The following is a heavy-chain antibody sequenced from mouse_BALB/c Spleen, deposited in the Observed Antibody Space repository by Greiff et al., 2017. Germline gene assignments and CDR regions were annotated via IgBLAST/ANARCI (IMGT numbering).Heavy chain of an antibody. Sequence: EVMLVESGGDLVKPGGSLKLSCAASGFTFSSYGMSWVRQTPDKRLEWVATISSGGSTYYPDSVKGRFTISRDNAKNTLYLQMSSLKSEDTAMYYCARDDYDGVDYWGQGTTLTVSS. CDR2: ISSGGST. CDR1: GFTFSSYG. V-gene: IGHV5-6*01. J-gene: IGHJ2*01. D-gene: IGHD2-4*01. CDR3: ARDDYDGVDY.